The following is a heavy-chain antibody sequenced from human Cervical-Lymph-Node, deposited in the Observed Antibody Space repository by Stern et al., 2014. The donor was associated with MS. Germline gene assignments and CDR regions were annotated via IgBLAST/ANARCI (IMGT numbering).Heavy chain of an antibody. Sequence: QLQLQESGPGLVKPSQTLSLTCTVSGGSISSGGYYWSWIRQHPGKGMEWIGYIYYSGSTYYNPSLKSRVTISVDTSKNQFSLKLSSVTAADTAVYYCARDAYSYGLRWFDPWGQGTLVTVSS. D-gene: IGHD5-18*01. CDR2: IYYSGST. CDR3: ARDAYSYGLRWFDP. V-gene: IGHV4-31*03. CDR1: GGSISSGGYY. J-gene: IGHJ5*02.